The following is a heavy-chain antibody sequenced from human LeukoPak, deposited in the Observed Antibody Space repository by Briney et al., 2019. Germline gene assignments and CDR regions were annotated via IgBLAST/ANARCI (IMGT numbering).Heavy chain of an antibody. CDR1: GGSINSGGYF. CDR2: IYHGGNT. CDR3: ARVRYYGSGEEIDP. J-gene: IGHJ5*02. Sequence: PLETLSLTCTVSGGSINSGGYFWSWIRQNPGKGLEWIGYIYHGGNTYYNPSLKSRVTISVDTSKNQFSLTLSSVTAADAAMYYCARVRYYGSGEEIDPWGQGTLVTVSS. D-gene: IGHD3-10*01. V-gene: IGHV4-31*03.